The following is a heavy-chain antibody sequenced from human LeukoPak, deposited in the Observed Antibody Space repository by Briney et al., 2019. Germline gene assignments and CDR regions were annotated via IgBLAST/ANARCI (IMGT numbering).Heavy chain of an antibody. D-gene: IGHD3-22*01. CDR3: ARDPKDDTSGYYYFDY. V-gene: IGHV1-46*01. Sequence: ASVKVSCKASGYTFTSYHMHWVRQAPGQGLEWMGIINPSGGSTSYAQKFQGRVTMTRDMSTSTVYMELSSLRSEDTAVYYCARDPKDDTSGYYYFDYWGQGTLVTVSS. CDR2: INPSGGST. CDR1: GYTFTSYH. J-gene: IGHJ4*02.